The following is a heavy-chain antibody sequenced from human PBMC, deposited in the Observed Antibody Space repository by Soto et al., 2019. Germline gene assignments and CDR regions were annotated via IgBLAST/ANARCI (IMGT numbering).Heavy chain of an antibody. V-gene: IGHV5-51*01. CDR1: GYSFTSYW. CDR3: ARYEYYDCRSRYCIATQNTYGMDV. D-gene: IGHD3-3*01. J-gene: IGHJ6*02. CDR2: IYPADSDT. Sequence: GESLKISCKGSGYSFTSYWIGWVRQMPGKGLEWMGIIYPADSDTRYSPSFQGQVTISADKSISPAYLHGSILKASDTAMYYCARYEYYDCRSRYCIATQNTYGMDVWGQGTTVTVSS.